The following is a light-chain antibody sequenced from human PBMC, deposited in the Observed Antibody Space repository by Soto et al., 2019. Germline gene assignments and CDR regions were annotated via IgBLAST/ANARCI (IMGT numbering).Light chain of an antibody. CDR1: QSVNGNY. CDR3: QQYAGSPRT. Sequence: EIVMTQSPATLSVSPGERVTLSCRASQSVNGNYLAWYQQKPGQAPRLLIYGTSSRATGIPDRFSGSGSGTDFALTINRVEPEDFAVYFCQQYAGSPRTFGQGTKVDIK. J-gene: IGKJ1*01. CDR2: GTS. V-gene: IGKV3-20*01.